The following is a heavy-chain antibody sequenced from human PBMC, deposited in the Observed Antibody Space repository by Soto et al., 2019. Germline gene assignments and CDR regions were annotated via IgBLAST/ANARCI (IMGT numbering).Heavy chain of an antibody. Sequence: GASVKVSGKASGYTFSDYYIHWVRQAPGQGLEWMGWINPNSGGTKYAPKFQGGVTMTRDTSITTAYMELSRLRSGDTAVYYCAREPATAKPEGVDFWGQGTLVTVPQ. CDR3: AREPATAKPEGVDF. V-gene: IGHV1-2*02. D-gene: IGHD1-1*01. CDR1: GYTFSDYY. J-gene: IGHJ4*02. CDR2: INPNSGGT.